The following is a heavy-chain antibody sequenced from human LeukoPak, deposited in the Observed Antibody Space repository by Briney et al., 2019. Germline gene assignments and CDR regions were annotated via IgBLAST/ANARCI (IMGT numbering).Heavy chain of an antibody. CDR3: ASGRFPEARADC. D-gene: IGHD3-16*01. V-gene: IGHV4-59*01. CDR1: GGSMRSYS. CDR2: ISYSGTP. Sequence: PSETLSLTCTASGGSMRSYSWSWVRQPPGKGLEWIGYISYSGTPTYNPSLKSRLSISLDTSRNQFSLNLSSVTTADTAVYFCASGRFPEARADCWGMGTLVTVSS. J-gene: IGHJ4*02.